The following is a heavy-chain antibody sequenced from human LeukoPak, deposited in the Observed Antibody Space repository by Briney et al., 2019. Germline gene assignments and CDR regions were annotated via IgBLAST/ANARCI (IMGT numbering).Heavy chain of an antibody. CDR2: IFSSGNT. CDR1: GGSISSSSYY. CDR3: ARLSDIVVVPAGEFDY. J-gene: IGHJ4*02. V-gene: IGHV4-61*05. D-gene: IGHD2-2*01. Sequence: SETLSLTCTVSGGSISSSSYYWGWIRQPPGKGLEWIGYIFSSGNTNSNPSLRSRLTLSLDASKNQFSLKLSSVTAADTAVYYCARLSDIVVVPAGEFDYWGQGTLVTVSS.